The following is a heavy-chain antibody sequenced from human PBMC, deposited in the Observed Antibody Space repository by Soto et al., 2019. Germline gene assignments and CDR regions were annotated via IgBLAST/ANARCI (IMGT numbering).Heavy chain of an antibody. Sequence: EVQLLESGGGLVQPGESLRVSCIASGFTFRNYAMSWVRQAPGKGLEWVSAISGSGGTTYYADSVKGRFTISRDNSKNTLYLQMNSLRADDTATYYCAKDLDVYCSSASCYGDAFDIWGQGTMVTVSS. D-gene: IGHD2-2*01. CDR3: AKDLDVYCSSASCYGDAFDI. J-gene: IGHJ3*02. V-gene: IGHV3-23*01. CDR2: ISGSGGTT. CDR1: GFTFRNYA.